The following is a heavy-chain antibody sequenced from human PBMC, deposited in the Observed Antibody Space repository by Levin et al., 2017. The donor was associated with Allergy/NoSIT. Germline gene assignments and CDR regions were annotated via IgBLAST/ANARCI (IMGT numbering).Heavy chain of an antibody. CDR2: ISHSRTT. V-gene: IGHV4-39*01. Sequence: PSETLSLTCTVSGGSISWSTYYWGWIRQPPGRGLEWIGSISHSRTTYYNPSLRSRVTMSVDTSKNQFSLKLSSVTAADTALYYCARHDGGSVLSPFDYWGQGTLVTVSS. J-gene: IGHJ4*02. D-gene: IGHD1-26*01. CDR1: GGSISWSTYY. CDR3: ARHDGGSVLSPFDY.